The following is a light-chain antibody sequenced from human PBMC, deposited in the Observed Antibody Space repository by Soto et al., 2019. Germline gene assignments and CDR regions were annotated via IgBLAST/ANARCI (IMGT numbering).Light chain of an antibody. J-gene: IGKJ5*01. CDR2: AAS. V-gene: IGKV1-39*01. CDR3: QQSYSTPIT. Sequence: DIQMTQSPSSLSASVGDRVTITCRASRIIISYLNWYQQKPGKAPKLLIYAASSLQSGVPSRFSGSGSGTDFNLTITSLQPEDFATYYCQQSYSTPITFGQGTRLEIK. CDR1: RIIISY.